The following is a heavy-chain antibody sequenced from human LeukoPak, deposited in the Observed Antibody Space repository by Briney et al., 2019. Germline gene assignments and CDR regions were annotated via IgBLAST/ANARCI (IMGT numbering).Heavy chain of an antibody. D-gene: IGHD4-11*01. V-gene: IGHV4-59*08. CDR3: ARRTRLPAAYYYYYMDV. J-gene: IGHJ6*03. Sequence: SETLSLTCAVYGGSFSGYYWSWIRQPPGKGLEWIGYIYYSGSTNYNPSLKSRVTISVDTSKNQFSLKLSSVTAADTAVYYCARRTRLPAAYYYYYMDVWGKGTTVTVSS. CDR2: IYYSGST. CDR1: GGSFSGYY.